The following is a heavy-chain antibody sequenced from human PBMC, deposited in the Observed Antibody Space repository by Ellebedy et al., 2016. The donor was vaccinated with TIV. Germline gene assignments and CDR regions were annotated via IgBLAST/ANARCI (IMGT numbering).Heavy chain of an antibody. D-gene: IGHD5-24*01. CDR2: ISYDGSNK. CDR1: GFTFSSYA. V-gene: IGHV3-30-3*02. J-gene: IGHJ4*02. CDR3: ATSIGRWLQYRSTETDY. Sequence: GESLKISCAVSGFTFSSYAMHWVRQAPGKGLEWVAVISYDGSNKYYADSVKGRFTISRDNSKNTLYLQMNSLRAEDTAVYYCATSIGRWLQYRSTETDYWGQGTLVTVSS.